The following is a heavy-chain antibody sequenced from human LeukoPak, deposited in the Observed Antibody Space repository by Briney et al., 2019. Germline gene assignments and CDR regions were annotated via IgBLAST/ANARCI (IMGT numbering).Heavy chain of an antibody. CDR3: ARSKKLGDSSGWYYFDY. Sequence: PSETLSLTCTVSGGSISSSSYYWGWVRHPPGKGLEWIGSIYYSGSTYYNPSLKSRVTISVDTSKNQFPLKLSSVTAADTAVYYCARSKKLGDSSGWYYFDYWGQGTLVTVSS. D-gene: IGHD6-19*01. CDR1: GGSISSSSYY. J-gene: IGHJ4*02. CDR2: IYYSGST. V-gene: IGHV4-39*01.